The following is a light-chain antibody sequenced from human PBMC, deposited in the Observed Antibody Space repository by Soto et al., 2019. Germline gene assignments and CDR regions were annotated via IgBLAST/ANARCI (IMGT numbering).Light chain of an antibody. Sequence: HSALTQPPSASGSPLQSVTISCTGTSSDVGGYNYVSWYQQHPGKAPKLMIYEVSKRPSGVPDRFSGSKSGNTASLTVSGLQAEDEADYYCSSYAGSNNAYVFGTGTKVTVL. V-gene: IGLV2-8*01. J-gene: IGLJ1*01. CDR1: SSDVGGYNY. CDR2: EVS. CDR3: SSYAGSNNAYV.